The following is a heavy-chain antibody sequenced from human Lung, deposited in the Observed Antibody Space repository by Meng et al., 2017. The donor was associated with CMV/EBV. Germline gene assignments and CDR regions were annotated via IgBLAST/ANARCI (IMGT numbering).Heavy chain of an antibody. J-gene: IGHJ5*02. CDR3: ARELNLQLGDCNGGSCYGRRSWFDP. D-gene: IGHD2-15*01. CDR1: GYIFIGYY. CDR2: INPNSGGT. Sequence: ASVKVFCKASGYIFIGYYMHWVRQAPGQGLEWMGLINPNSGGTNYAQEFQGRVTMTRDTSISTAYIELSRLRSDDTAVYYCARELNLQLGDCNGGSCYGRRSWFDPWGQGTLVTFSS. V-gene: IGHV1-2*02.